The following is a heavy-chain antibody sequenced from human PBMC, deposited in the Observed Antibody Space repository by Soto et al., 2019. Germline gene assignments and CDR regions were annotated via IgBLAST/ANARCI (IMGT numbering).Heavy chain of an antibody. CDR1: GFTFSSYT. V-gene: IGHV3-23*01. CDR2: ISATGGST. J-gene: IGHJ5*02. CDR3: AKGFIRDCGGDCTVDT. D-gene: IGHD2-21*02. Sequence: EVQLLESGGGLVQPGGSLRLSCAASGFTFSSYTMSWVRQAPGKGLEWVSGISATGGSTYYADSVKVRFTFSRDNSKNTLYLQMNSLRAEDTAVYYCAKGFIRDCGGDCTVDTWGQGTLVTVSS.